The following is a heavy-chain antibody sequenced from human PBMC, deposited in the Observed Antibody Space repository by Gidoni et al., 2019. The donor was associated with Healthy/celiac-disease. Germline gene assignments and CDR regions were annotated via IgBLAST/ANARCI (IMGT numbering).Heavy chain of an antibody. Sequence: QVQLVQSGAEVKKPGASLKVSCKTSGSTFPIYYMHWVRQAPGQGLEWMGIINPSGGSTSYAQKFQGRVTMTRDTSTSTVYMERSSLRSEDTAVYYCARSPGEEGYYYYGMDVWGQGTTVTVSS. J-gene: IGHJ6*02. CDR3: ARSPGEEGYYYYGMDV. V-gene: IGHV1-46*01. D-gene: IGHD3-10*01. CDR2: INPSGGST. CDR1: GSTFPIYY.